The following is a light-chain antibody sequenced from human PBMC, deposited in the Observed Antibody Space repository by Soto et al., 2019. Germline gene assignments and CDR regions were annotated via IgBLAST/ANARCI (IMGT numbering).Light chain of an antibody. Sequence: EIVLTQSPATLSLSPGEGATLSCRASQSITTDLSWYQHKPGQAPRLLIYDTSNRATGIPARFSGSGSGTDFTLTISNLEPEDFAVYYGQQRTKWPPTFGGGTKVEGK. J-gene: IGKJ4*01. V-gene: IGKV3-11*01. CDR2: DTS. CDR3: QQRTKWPPT. CDR1: QSITTD.